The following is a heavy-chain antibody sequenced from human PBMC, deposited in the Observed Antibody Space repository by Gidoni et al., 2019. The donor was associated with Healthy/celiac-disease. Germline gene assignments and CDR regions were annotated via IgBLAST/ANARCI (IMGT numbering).Heavy chain of an antibody. J-gene: IGHJ4*02. V-gene: IGHV4-34*01. Sequence: QVQLQQWGAGLLKPSETLSLTCAVYGGSFSGYYWSWIRQPPGKGLEWIGEINHSGSTNYNPSLKSRVTISVDTSKNQFSLKLSSVTAADTAVYYCARDGDMPRAPFYDFWSGYDYWGQGTLVTVSS. CDR2: INHSGST. D-gene: IGHD3-3*01. CDR3: ARDGDMPRAPFYDFWSGYDY. CDR1: GGSFSGYY.